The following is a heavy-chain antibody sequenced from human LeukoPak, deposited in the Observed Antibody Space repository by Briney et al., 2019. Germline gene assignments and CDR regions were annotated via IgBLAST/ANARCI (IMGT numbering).Heavy chain of an antibody. CDR1: GYTFTSYD. Sequence: ASVKVTCKASGYTFTSYDINWVRQATGQGLEWMGWMNPNSGNTGYAQKFQGRVTMTRNTSISTAYMELSSLRSEDTAVYYCARGNGWELSFWFDPWGQGTLVTVSS. CDR3: ARGNGWELSFWFDP. J-gene: IGHJ5*02. CDR2: MNPNSGNT. V-gene: IGHV1-8*01. D-gene: IGHD1-26*01.